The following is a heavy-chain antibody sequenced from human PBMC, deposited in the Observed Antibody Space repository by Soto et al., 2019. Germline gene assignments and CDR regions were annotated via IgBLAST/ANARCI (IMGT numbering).Heavy chain of an antibody. J-gene: IGHJ4*02. CDR2: ISAYNGNT. Sequence: QVQLVQSGAEVKKPGASVKVSFKPSGYTFNRYGISWMRQAPAQLLVWMGWISAYNGNTNYSHKLQGRVTMTTDTSTSTAYMELSSLRFDDTAVYYCAREGYYGAGSADYWGQGTLVTVSS. CDR3: AREGYYGAGSADY. CDR1: GYTFNRYG. V-gene: IGHV1-18*01. D-gene: IGHD3-10*01.